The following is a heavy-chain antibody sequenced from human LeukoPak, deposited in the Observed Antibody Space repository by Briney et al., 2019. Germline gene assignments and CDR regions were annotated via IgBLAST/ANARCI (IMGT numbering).Heavy chain of an antibody. V-gene: IGHV3-23*01. CDR1: GFTFSTYA. J-gene: IGHJ5*02. Sequence: PGGSLRLSCAASGFTFSTYAMSWVRQAPGKVLGWVSVVSGTGGRTYYADSVKGRFTISRDNSKNPLYMQMNSMRAEDTAIYYCVKASSSSPPYNWFDAWGQGTPVTVSS. CDR3: VKASSSSPPYNWFDA. D-gene: IGHD6-6*01. CDR2: VSGTGGRT.